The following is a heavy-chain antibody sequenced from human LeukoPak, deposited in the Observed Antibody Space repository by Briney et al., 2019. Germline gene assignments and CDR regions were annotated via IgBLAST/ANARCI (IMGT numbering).Heavy chain of an antibody. D-gene: IGHD3-3*01. CDR3: AKHLFGLNDAFDI. CDR1: GGSISGSRYY. Sequence: PSETLSLTCTVSGGSISGSRYYWGWIRQPPGKGLECIGSIYFSGNVYYKPSLRSRLTISVDTSKNHFSLKLSSVTAADTAVYYCAKHLFGLNDAFDIWGQGTMVTVSS. J-gene: IGHJ3*02. V-gene: IGHV4-39*01. CDR2: IYFSGNV.